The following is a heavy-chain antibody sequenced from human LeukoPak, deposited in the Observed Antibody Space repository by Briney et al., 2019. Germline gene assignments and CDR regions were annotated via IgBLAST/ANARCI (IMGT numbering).Heavy chain of an antibody. J-gene: IGHJ3*02. D-gene: IGHD2-8*01. V-gene: IGHV1-69*05. CDR2: IIPIFGTA. Sequence: ASVKVSCKASGGTFSSYAISWVRQAPGQGLEWMGGIIPIFGTANYAQKFQGRVTITTDESTSTAYMELSSLRSEDTAVYYCARLCTNGVCFAVDDAFDNWGQGTMVTVSS. CDR1: GGTFSSYA. CDR3: ARLCTNGVCFAVDDAFDN.